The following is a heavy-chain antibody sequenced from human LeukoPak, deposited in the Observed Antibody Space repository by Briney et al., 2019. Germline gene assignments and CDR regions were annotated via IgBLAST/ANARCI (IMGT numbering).Heavy chain of an antibody. CDR3: ARWVNYYDSSGYYWHPLDY. CDR1: GFTFSSYW. CDR2: IKQDGSEK. J-gene: IGHJ4*02. D-gene: IGHD3-22*01. Sequence: GGSLRLSRAASGFTFSSYWMSWVRQAPGKGLEWVANIKQDGSEKYYVDSVKGRFTISRDNAKNSLYLQMNSLRAEDTAVYYCARWVNYYDSSGYYWHPLDYWGQGTLVTVSS. V-gene: IGHV3-7*01.